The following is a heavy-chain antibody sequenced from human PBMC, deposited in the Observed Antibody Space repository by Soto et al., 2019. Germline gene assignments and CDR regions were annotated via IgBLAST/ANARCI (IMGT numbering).Heavy chain of an antibody. CDR2: IYWDDDK. Sequence: QITLKESGPTLVKPTQTLTLTCTFSGFSLSTSGVGVGWIRQPPGKALEWLALIYWDDDKRYSPSLKSRLTITKDTSKNQVVLTMTNMDPVDTATYYCARWGGYYYYYYMDVRGKGTTVTVSS. CDR3: ARWGGYYYYYYMDV. D-gene: IGHD3-16*01. CDR1: GFSLSTSGVG. J-gene: IGHJ6*03. V-gene: IGHV2-5*02.